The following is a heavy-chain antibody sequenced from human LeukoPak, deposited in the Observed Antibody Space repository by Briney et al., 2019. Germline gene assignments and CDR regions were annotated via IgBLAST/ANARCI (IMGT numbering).Heavy chain of an antibody. Sequence: GGSLRLSCAASGFTFSSYSMNWVRQAPGKGLEWVSSISSSSSYIYYADSVKGRFTISRDNAKNSLYLQMNSLRAEDTAVYYCARGAGECSGGSCYVINWFDPRGQGTLVTVSS. CDR3: ARGAGECSGGSCYVINWFDP. CDR2: ISSSSSYI. D-gene: IGHD2-15*01. CDR1: GFTFSSYS. V-gene: IGHV3-21*01. J-gene: IGHJ5*02.